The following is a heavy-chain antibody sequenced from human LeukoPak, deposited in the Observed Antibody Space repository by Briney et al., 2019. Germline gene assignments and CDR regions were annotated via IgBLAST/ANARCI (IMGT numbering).Heavy chain of an antibody. J-gene: IGHJ4*02. D-gene: IGHD6-19*01. Sequence: PSGTLSLTCAVSGGSISSRNWWSWVRQPPGKGLEWIGEIFHSGSTNYNPSLKSRVTISVDKSKNHFSLELSSVTAADTAVYYCATLNPTVAFTMDYWGQGTLVTVSS. CDR1: GGSISSRNW. V-gene: IGHV4-4*02. CDR2: IFHSGST. CDR3: ATLNPTVAFTMDY.